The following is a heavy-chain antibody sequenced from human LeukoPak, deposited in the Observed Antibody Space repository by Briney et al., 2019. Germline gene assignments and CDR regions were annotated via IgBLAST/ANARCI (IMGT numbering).Heavy chain of an antibody. Sequence: ASVKVSCKASGYTFTGYYMHWVRQAPGQGLEWMGWINPNSGGTNYAQKFQGRVTMTRDTSISTAYMELSRLRSDDTAVYYCARSYYDSSGYSIAFDYWGQGTLVTVS. CDR3: ARSYYDSSGYSIAFDY. CDR2: INPNSGGT. J-gene: IGHJ4*02. D-gene: IGHD3-22*01. CDR1: GYTFTGYY. V-gene: IGHV1-2*02.